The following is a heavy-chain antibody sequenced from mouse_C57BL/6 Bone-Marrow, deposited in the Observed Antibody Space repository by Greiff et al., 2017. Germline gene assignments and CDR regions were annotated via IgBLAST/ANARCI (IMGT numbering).Heavy chain of an antibody. D-gene: IGHD2-1*01. CDR2: INPSNGGT. CDR1: GYTFTSYW. Sequence: QVQLQQPGTELVKPGASVKLSCKASGYTFTSYWMHWVKQRPGQGLEWIGNINPSNGGTNYNEKVKGKATLTVDKASSTAYMQLSSLTSEDSAVYYCARRGYGNPWFAYWGQGTLVTVSA. J-gene: IGHJ3*01. V-gene: IGHV1-53*01. CDR3: ARRGYGNPWFAY.